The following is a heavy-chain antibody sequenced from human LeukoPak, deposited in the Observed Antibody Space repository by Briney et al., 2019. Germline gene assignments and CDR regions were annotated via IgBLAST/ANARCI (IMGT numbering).Heavy chain of an antibody. Sequence: GGSLRLSCAASGFTFSSYSMNWVRQAPGKGLEWVSYISSSSSTIYYADSVKGRFTISRDNAKNSLYLQMNSLRAEDTAVYYCARGRGYGDVKGIIDYRGQGTLVTVSS. CDR1: GFTFSSYS. V-gene: IGHV3-48*01. CDR3: ARGRGYGDVKGIIDY. D-gene: IGHD4-17*01. CDR2: ISSSSSTI. J-gene: IGHJ4*02.